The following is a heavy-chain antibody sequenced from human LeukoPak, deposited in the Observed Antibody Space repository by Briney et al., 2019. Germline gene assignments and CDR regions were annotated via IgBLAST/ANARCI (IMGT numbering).Heavy chain of an antibody. V-gene: IGHV3-23*01. CDR3: AKEFDSSGYFDD. CDR1: GFTFRSYA. CDR2: ISGRGDST. Sequence: PGGSLRLSCAASGFTFRSYAMSSVRQAPGKGLEWVAAISGRGDSTYYPDSVKGRFTISRDNSKNTLYLQMNSLRAEDTAVYYCAKEFDSSGYFDDWGQGTLVTVSS. D-gene: IGHD3-22*01. J-gene: IGHJ4*02.